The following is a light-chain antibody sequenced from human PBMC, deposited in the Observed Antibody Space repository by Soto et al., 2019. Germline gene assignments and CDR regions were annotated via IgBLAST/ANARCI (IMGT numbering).Light chain of an antibody. Sequence: QSALTQPASVSGSPGQSITISCTGTSSDVGSYNLVSWYQHHPGKAPKFIIYEDNKRPSGFSNRFSGSKSGNTASLTISGLHAEDEADYYCCAYVRSNALLFGGGTKLTVL. V-gene: IGLV2-23*01. J-gene: IGLJ2*01. CDR2: EDN. CDR1: SSDVGSYNL. CDR3: CAYVRSNALL.